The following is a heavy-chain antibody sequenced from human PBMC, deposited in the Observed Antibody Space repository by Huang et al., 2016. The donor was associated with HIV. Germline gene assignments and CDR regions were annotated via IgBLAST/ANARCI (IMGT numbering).Heavy chain of an antibody. CDR1: GFTFSSYA. V-gene: IGHV3-23*01. D-gene: IGHD3-10*01. J-gene: IGHJ4*02. Sequence: VQLLESGGGLVQPGGSRRLSCAASGFTFSSYAMSWVRQAPGKGLEWVSTISGSGVSTYHADSVKGRFTTSRDNSENMLYLQMHTLRAEDTAVYYCAKGEFVGESYFDQWGQGTLVTVSS. CDR3: AKGEFVGESYFDQ. CDR2: ISGSGVST.